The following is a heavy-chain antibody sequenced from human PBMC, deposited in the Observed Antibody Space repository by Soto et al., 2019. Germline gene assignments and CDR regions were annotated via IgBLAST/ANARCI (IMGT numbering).Heavy chain of an antibody. Sequence: PSETLSLTCSVSGGSFSSDSFIWSWVRQFPGKGLEWIGYIYYSGTTYYNPSLRSRVIMSVDTSKNQFSPKLSSVTAADTAVYYCARDHKWDGMDVWGQGTTVSDAS. CDR3: ARDHKWDGMDV. CDR1: GGSFSSDSFI. D-gene: IGHD1-26*01. CDR2: IYYSGTT. V-gene: IGHV4-31*03. J-gene: IGHJ6*02.